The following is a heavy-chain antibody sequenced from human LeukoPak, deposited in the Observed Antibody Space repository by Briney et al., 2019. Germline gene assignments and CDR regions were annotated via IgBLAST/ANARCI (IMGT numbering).Heavy chain of an antibody. J-gene: IGHJ6*03. CDR1: GGSISSSSYY. CDR3: ARTYGDYHYYYYYYMDV. V-gene: IGHV4-39*07. Sequence: SETLSLTCTVSGGSISSSSYYWGWIRQPPGKGLEWIGSIYYSGSTYYNPSLKSRVIISVDTSKNQFSLKLSSVTAADTAVYYCARTYGDYHYYYYYYMDVWGKGTTVTVSS. D-gene: IGHD4-17*01. CDR2: IYYSGST.